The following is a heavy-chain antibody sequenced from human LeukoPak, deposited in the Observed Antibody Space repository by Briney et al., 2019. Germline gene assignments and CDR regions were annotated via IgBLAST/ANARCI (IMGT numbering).Heavy chain of an antibody. V-gene: IGHV4-39*07. J-gene: IGHJ4*02. Sequence: PSETLSLTCTISGGSVSSSGYYWGWIRQPPGKGLEWIGSIYYSGSTYYNPSLKSRVTISVDTSKNQFSLKLSSVTAADTAVYYCARNRQWLGRRPLDYWGQGTLVTVSS. D-gene: IGHD6-19*01. CDR2: IYYSGST. CDR1: GGSVSSSGYY. CDR3: ARNRQWLGRRPLDY.